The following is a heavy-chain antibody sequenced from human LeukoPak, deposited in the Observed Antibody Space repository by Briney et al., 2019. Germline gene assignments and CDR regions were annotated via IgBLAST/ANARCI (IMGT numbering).Heavy chain of an antibody. Sequence: SQTLSLTCTVSGGSISSGSYYWSWIRQPAGKGLEWIGRIYTSGSTNYNPSLKSRVTISVDTSKNQFSLKLSSVTAADTAVYYCASCGGDCYSYWYFDLRGRGTLVTVSS. J-gene: IGHJ2*01. CDR2: IYTSGST. CDR1: GGSISSGSYY. CDR3: ASCGGDCYSYWYFDL. D-gene: IGHD2-21*02. V-gene: IGHV4-61*02.